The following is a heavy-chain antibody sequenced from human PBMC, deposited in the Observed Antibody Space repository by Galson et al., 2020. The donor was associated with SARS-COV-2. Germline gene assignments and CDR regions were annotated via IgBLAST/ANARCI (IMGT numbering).Heavy chain of an antibody. V-gene: IGHV4-39*07. Sequence: SETLSLTCTVSGGSISSSSYYWGWIRQPPGKGLEWIGSIYYSGSTYYNPSLKSRVTISVDTSKNQFSLKLSSVTAADTAVYYCAREGTMVQGVIITDWFDPWGQGTLVTVSS. J-gene: IGHJ5*02. CDR2: IYYSGST. CDR3: AREGTMVQGVIITDWFDP. D-gene: IGHD3-10*01. CDR1: GGSISSSSYY.